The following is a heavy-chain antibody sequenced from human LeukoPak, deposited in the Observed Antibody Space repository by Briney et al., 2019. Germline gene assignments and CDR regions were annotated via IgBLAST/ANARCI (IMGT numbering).Heavy chain of an antibody. Sequence: WDPLSLPCTVSGGSLSIRSDYWAWIRQPPGRGVWWIGSIYYSGITYYTPSTKSRVTISVDTSKNQFSLKLSSVTAADTAVYYCARRSDYGDPLTFWGQGTLVTVSS. J-gene: IGHJ4*02. CDR3: ARRSDYGDPLTF. CDR1: GGSLSIRSDY. D-gene: IGHD4-17*01. V-gene: IGHV4-39*01. CDR2: IYYSGIT.